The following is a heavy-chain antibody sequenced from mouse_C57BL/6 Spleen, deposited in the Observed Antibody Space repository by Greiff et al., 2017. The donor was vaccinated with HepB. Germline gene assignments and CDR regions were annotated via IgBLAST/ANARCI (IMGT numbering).Heavy chain of an antibody. J-gene: IGHJ2*01. CDR3: ARSRGPNWDY. D-gene: IGHD4-1*01. CDR2: IDPEDGET. Sequence: VQLQQSGAELVKPGASVKLSCTASGFNIKDYYMHWVKQRTEQGLEWIGRIDPEDGETKYAPNFQGKATITADTSSNTAYLQLSSLTSEDTAVYYCARSRGPNWDYWGQGTTLTVSS. CDR1: GFNIKDYY. V-gene: IGHV14-2*01.